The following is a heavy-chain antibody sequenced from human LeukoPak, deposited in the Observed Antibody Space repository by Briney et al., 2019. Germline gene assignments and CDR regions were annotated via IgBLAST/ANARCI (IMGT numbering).Heavy chain of an antibody. Sequence: GGSLRLSCAASGFTFSAYGMNWVRQAPGKGLEWVAVISYDGSNKYYADSAKGRFTISRDNSKNTLYLQMNSLRAEDTAVYYCAKGGWSRAGYFDYWGQGTLVTVSS. V-gene: IGHV3-30*18. CDR1: GFTFSAYG. CDR2: ISYDGSNK. D-gene: IGHD6-19*01. J-gene: IGHJ4*02. CDR3: AKGGWSRAGYFDY.